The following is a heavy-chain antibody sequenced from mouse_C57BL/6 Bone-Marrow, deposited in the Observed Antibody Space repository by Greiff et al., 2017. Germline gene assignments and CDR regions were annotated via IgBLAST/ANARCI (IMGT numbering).Heavy chain of an antibody. CDR1: GYTFTRYW. CDR2: IYPTSGRT. D-gene: IGHD4-1*01. J-gene: IGHJ2*01. V-gene: IGHV1-55*01. CDR3: ARSGPLGRSFDY. Sequence: VQLQQSGAELVKPGASVKMSCKASGYTFTRYWITWVKQGPGQGRAWIGVIYPTSGRTNYNGKFKSKAILSVDTASKTGYMLLRGLTSEDSAVFYCARSGPLGRSFDYWGQGTTLTVSS.